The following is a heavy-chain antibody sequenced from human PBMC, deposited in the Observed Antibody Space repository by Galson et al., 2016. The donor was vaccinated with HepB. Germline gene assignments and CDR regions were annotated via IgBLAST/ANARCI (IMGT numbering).Heavy chain of an antibody. V-gene: IGHV2-70*01. D-gene: IGHD6-13*01. CDR3: AQILSSSWYSVDD. CDR2: IDWDDDK. J-gene: IGHJ4*02. CDR1: GFSLSTSGMC. Sequence: PALVKPPQTLTLTCTFSGFSLSTSGMCVSWIRQPPGKALEWLALIDWDDDKYYSTSLKTRLTISKDTSKNQVVLTMTNMDTVDTATYYCAQILSSSWYSVDDWGLGTLVTVSS.